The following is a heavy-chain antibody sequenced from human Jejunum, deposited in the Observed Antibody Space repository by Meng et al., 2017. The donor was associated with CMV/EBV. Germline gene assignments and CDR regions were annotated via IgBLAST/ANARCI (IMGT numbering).Heavy chain of an antibody. CDR1: GYTFTGYY. D-gene: IGHD3-22*01. CDR3: TRSYYYDRNGYFYY. V-gene: IGHV1-2*06. CDR2: VDPTNGGT. Sequence: KASGYTFTGYYRHWVRQAPGQGSEWMGRVDPTNGGTHYAQTFQGRVTMTTDTSISTAYMELRRLRSDDTAMYYCTRSYYYDRNGYFYYWGQGALVTVSS. J-gene: IGHJ4*02.